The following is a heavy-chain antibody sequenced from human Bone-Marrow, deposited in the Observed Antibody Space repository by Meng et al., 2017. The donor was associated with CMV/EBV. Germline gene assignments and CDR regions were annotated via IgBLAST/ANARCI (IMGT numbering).Heavy chain of an antibody. J-gene: IGHJ5*02. V-gene: IGHV3-23*03. CDR1: GFTFSSYA. Sequence: GESLKISYAASGFTFSSYAMSWVRQAPGKGLEWVSLIYSGGSSTDYADSVRGRFTISRDNSKNTPYLQMNSLRAEDTGIYYSAKGLFWSGYYTGNWFDPWGQGTLVTVSS. D-gene: IGHD3-3*01. CDR2: IYSGGSST. CDR3: AKGLFWSGYYTGNWFDP.